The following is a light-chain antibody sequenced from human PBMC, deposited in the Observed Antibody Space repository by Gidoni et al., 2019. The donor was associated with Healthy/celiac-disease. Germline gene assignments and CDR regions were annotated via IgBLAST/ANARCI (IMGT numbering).Light chain of an antibody. CDR1: NIGSKS. CDR3: QVWDSSSDHLVV. Sequence: SYVLTQPPSVSVAPGQTARITCGGNNIGSKSVHWYQQKPGQAPVLVVYDDSDRPSGLPERFSGSNSGNTATLTISRVEDGDEADYYCQVWDSSSDHLVVFGGGTKLTVL. J-gene: IGLJ2*01. CDR2: DDS. V-gene: IGLV3-21*02.